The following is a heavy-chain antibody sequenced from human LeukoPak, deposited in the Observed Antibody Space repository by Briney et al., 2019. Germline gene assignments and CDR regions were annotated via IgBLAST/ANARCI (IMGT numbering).Heavy chain of an antibody. CDR1: GGSISSYY. V-gene: IGHV4-59*01. CDR2: IYYSGSN. CDR3: ARGGYYYFDY. Sequence: SETLSLTCTVSGGSISSYYWSWIRQPPGKGLEWIGYIYYSGSNNYNPSLKSRVTISVDTSKNQFSLKLSSVTAADTAVYYCARGGYYYFDYWGQGTLVTVSS. D-gene: IGHD3-3*01. J-gene: IGHJ4*02.